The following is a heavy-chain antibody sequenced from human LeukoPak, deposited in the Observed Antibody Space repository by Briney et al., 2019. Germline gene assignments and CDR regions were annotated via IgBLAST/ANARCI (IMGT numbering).Heavy chain of an antibody. D-gene: IGHD5-18*01. CDR2: IWYGGSNK. Sequence: GGSLRLSCAASGFTFSSYGMHWVRQAPGKGLEWVAVIWYGGSNKYYADSVKGRFTISRDNSKNTLYLQMNSLRAEDTAVYYCAKDLGYSYGFYYYYYMDVWGKGTTVTVSS. J-gene: IGHJ6*03. V-gene: IGHV3-30*02. CDR1: GFTFSSYG. CDR3: AKDLGYSYGFYYYYYMDV.